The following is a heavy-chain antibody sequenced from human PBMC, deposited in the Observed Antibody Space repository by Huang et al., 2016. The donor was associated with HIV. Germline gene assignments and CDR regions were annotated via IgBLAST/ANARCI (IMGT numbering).Heavy chain of an antibody. CDR1: GFSGRSNY. Sequence: DVQLVESGGGLIEPGGSLRLSCAAFGFSGRSNYMSWVRQAPGKGLEGVAILYSGGGTKYADSVKGRFTISRDNSDNTLSLQRNSLRAEDTATYFCARNKEVVGDAFDMWGQGTTVIVSS. CDR2: LYSGGGT. J-gene: IGHJ3*02. V-gene: IGHV3-53*01. D-gene: IGHD2-15*01. CDR3: ARNKEVVGDAFDM.